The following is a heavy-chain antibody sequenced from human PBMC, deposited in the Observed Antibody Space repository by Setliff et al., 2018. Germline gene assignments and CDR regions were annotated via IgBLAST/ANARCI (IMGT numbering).Heavy chain of an antibody. J-gene: IGHJ3*02. CDR1: GASITSGHY. D-gene: IGHD3-3*01. CDR3: ASPRRDDLDSPFDAFDI. V-gene: IGHV4-38-2*01. Sequence: PSETLSLPCGVSGASITSGHYWGWIRQPPGKGLEWIATMSHRGRTYFNPSLESRVTMSRDTSKNQFSLRLTSVAAADTAVYYCASPRRDDLDSPFDAFDIWGRGTMVTVSS. CDR2: MSHRGRT.